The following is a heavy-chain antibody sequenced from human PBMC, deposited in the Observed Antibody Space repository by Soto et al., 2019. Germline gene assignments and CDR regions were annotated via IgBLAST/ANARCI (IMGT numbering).Heavy chain of an antibody. J-gene: IGHJ4*02. CDR1: GGSISSGGYY. CDR2: VHYDGST. V-gene: IGHV4-39*01. CDR3: ARHYCTGGPCYFDY. Sequence: PSETLSLTCTVSGGSISSGGYYCGWVRQPAGKGLEWIGSVHYDGSTYYNPFLKSRVTISVDTSKRQCSLTLSSVTAVDTSIYYCARHYCTGGPCYFDYWGQGTLVTVSS. D-gene: IGHD2-8*02.